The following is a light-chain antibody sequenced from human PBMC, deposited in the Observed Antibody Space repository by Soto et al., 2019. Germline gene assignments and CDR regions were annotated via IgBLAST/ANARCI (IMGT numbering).Light chain of an antibody. CDR1: QSISSY. CDR2: AAS. J-gene: IGKJ3*01. CDR3: QQSYSTLFT. V-gene: IGKV1-39*01. Sequence: DIQMTQSPSSLSASLGDRVTITCRASQSISSYLNWYQQKPGKAPKLLIYAASSLQSGVPSRFSGSGSGTDFTLTISSLPPEDFATYYCQQSYSTLFTFGPGTKVDIK.